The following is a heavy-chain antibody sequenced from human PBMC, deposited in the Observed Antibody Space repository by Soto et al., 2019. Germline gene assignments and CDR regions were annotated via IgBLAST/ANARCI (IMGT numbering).Heavy chain of an antibody. CDR3: ERETLYRGVHY. J-gene: IGHJ4*02. D-gene: IGHD3-10*01. V-gene: IGHV4-31*03. CDR2: IYYSGST. Sequence: PSETLSLTCTVSGGSISSGGYYWSWIRQHPGKGLEWIGYIYYSGSTYYNPSLKSRVTISVDTSKNQFSLKLSSVTAAETAVYYGERETLYRGVHYWGRGTLVTVSS. CDR1: GGSISSGGYY.